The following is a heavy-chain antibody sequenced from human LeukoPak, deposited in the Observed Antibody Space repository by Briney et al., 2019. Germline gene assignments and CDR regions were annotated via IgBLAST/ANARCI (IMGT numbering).Heavy chain of an antibody. Sequence: GGSLRLSCAASGFTVRSNYMNWVRQAPGKGLEWISYIGGDGIAFYADSVKGRFTASKDDARKSMYLQMNSLRVEDTAVYYCAKDRANWAIDDWGQGTQVTVSS. J-gene: IGHJ4*02. CDR3: AKDRANWAIDD. V-gene: IGHV3-69-1*01. CDR1: GFTVRSNY. CDR2: IGGDGIA. D-gene: IGHD3-16*01.